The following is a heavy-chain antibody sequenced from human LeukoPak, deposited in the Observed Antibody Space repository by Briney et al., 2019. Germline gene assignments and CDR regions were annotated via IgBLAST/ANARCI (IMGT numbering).Heavy chain of an antibody. Sequence: GGSLRLSCAVSGFTFSSYAMHWVRQAPGKGLEYVSAISSNGGSTYYANSVKGRFTISRDNSKNTLYLQRGSLRAEDMVVYYFARDYDYASDYWGQGTLVTVSS. CDR2: ISSNGGST. J-gene: IGHJ4*02. D-gene: IGHD3-16*01. V-gene: IGHV3-64*01. CDR3: ARDYDYASDY. CDR1: GFTFSSYA.